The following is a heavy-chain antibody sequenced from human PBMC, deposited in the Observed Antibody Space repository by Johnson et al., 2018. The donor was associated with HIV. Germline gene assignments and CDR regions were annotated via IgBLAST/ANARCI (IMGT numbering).Heavy chain of an antibody. CDR1: GFTFSSYV. CDR3: VSERQSGTMQLWLRVNDAFDI. Sequence: EVQLVESGGGLVQPGGSLRLSCAASGFTFSSYVMSWVRQAPGKGLEWVSYISTSDGTIYSADTVKGRFSISRDNAKNSLYLQMNSLRAEDTAAFYCVSERQSGTMQLWLRVNDAFDIWGQGTMVIVSS. J-gene: IGHJ3*02. D-gene: IGHD5-18*01. V-gene: IGHV3-48*04. CDR2: ISTSDGTI.